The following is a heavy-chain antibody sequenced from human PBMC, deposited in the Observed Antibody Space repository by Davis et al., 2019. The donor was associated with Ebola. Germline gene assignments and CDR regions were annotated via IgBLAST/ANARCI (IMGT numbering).Heavy chain of an antibody. CDR2: INPHNGNT. V-gene: IGHV1-18*04. J-gene: IGHJ4*02. CDR1: AYTFTHYG. D-gene: IGHD1-1*01. Sequence: AASAKVSCKASAYTFTHYGITWVRQAPRQGLEWMGWINPHNGNTNNAQNVQGRVTMTTDTSTSTAYMEVGSLRSDDTAVYYCARAQFPTTSDHWGQGTLVTVSS. CDR3: ARAQFPTTSDH.